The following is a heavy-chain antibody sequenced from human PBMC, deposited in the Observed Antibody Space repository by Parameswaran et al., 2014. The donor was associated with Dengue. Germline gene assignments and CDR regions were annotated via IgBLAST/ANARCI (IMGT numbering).Heavy chain of an antibody. Sequence: SLKISCTASGFTFGDYAMSWFRQAPGKGLEWVGFIRSKAYGGTTEYAASVKGRFTISRDDSKSIAYLQMNSLKTEDTAVYYCTRRVVGATTVGPDYWGQGTLVTVSS. J-gene: IGHJ4*02. CDR1: GFTFGDYA. D-gene: IGHD1-26*01. CDR3: TRRVVGATTVGPDY. V-gene: IGHV3-49*03. CDR2: IRSKAYGGTT.